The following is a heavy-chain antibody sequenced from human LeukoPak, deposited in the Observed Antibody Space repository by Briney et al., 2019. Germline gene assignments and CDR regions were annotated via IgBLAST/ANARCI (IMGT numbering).Heavy chain of an antibody. CDR2: IYYSGST. CDR1: GGSISSGGYY. J-gene: IGHJ6*03. Sequence: PSETLSLTCTVSGGSISSGGYYWSWIRQHPGKGLEWIGHIYYSGSTYYNPSLKSRVTISVDTSKNQFSLKLSSVTAAGTAVYYCARGLTVTQLRGYYYYYYYMDVWGKGTTVTVSS. CDR3: ARGLTVTQLRGYYYYYYYMDV. V-gene: IGHV4-31*03. D-gene: IGHD4-17*01.